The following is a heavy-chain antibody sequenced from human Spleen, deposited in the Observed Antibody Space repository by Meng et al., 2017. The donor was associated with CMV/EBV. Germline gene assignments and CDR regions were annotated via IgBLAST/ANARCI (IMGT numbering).Heavy chain of an antibody. J-gene: IGHJ6*02. D-gene: IGHD3-3*01. V-gene: IGHV3-23*01. CDR2: ISGSGGST. CDR1: GFTFSSYA. Sequence: GGSLRLSCAASGFTFSSYAMSWVRQAPGKGLEWVSAISGSGGSTYYADSVKGRFTISRDNSKNTLYLQMNSLRAEDTAVYYCAKDSLSPIYDFWSGYYSYYYYGMDVWGQGTTVTVSS. CDR3: AKDSLSPIYDFWSGYYSYYYYGMDV.